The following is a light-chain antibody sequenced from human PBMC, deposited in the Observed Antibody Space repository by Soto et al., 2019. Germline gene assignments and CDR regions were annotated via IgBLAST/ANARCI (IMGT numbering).Light chain of an antibody. Sequence: VLTQAPDTLSVSPGERATLSCRASQAINNNVAWYQLKDGQVPRLLIYGASTRAADVPDRFSGSGSETDFTLTISRLEPEDFAVYYCQQYGTTRITFGQGTRLENK. J-gene: IGKJ5*01. V-gene: IGKV3-20*01. CDR2: GAS. CDR3: QQYGTTRIT. CDR1: QAINNN.